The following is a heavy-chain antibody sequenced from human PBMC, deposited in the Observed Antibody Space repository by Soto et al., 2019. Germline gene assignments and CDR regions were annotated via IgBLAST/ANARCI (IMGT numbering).Heavy chain of an antibody. D-gene: IGHD4-17*01. J-gene: IGHJ4*02. CDR3: TSSRGDYRYLDY. CDR1: GFTFSSYX. V-gene: IGHV3-13*01. CDR2: IGTAGDT. Sequence: PGGSLRLSCAASGFTFSSYXXXXXXQATGKGLEWVSAIGTAGDTYYPGSVKGRFTISRENAKNSLYLQMNSLRAEDTAVYYCTSSRGDYRYLDYWGQGALVTVSS.